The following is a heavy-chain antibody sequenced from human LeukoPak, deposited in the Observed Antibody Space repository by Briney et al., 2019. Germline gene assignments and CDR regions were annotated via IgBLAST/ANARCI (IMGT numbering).Heavy chain of an antibody. V-gene: IGHV3-9*01. Sequence: PRGSLRLSCAASGFTFDDYAMHWVRQAPGKGLEWVSGISWNSGSIGYADSVKGRFTISRDNAKNSLYLQMNSLRAEDTALYYCAPGESSDYWGQGTLVTVSS. CDR1: GFTFDDYA. D-gene: IGHD3-10*01. J-gene: IGHJ4*02. CDR3: APGESSDY. CDR2: ISWNSGSI.